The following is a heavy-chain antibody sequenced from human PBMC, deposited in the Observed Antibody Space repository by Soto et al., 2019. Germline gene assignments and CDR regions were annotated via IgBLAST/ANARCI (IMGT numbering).Heavy chain of an antibody. V-gene: IGHV3-23*01. CDR2: ISGNGYDT. D-gene: IGHD1-7*01. CDR1: GFTFGSYA. CDR3: ASTPWNYGENRYFDY. Sequence: VQLLESGGGLVQPGGSLRLSCAASGFTFGSYALGGVRQAPGRGWEGVSSISGNGYDTYDADSVKGRFTISRDYSKNTLFLQMNSLRVEDTAIYYCASTPWNYGENRYFDYWGQGTLVTVSS. J-gene: IGHJ4*02.